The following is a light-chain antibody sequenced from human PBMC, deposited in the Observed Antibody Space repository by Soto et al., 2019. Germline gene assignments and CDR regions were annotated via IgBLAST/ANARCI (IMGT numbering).Light chain of an antibody. J-gene: IGLJ1*01. Sequence: QSVLTQPASVSGSPGQSITISCTGTSRDVGGYDYVSWYQQHPGKAPKLMIYDVSNRPSGVSVHFSGSKSGNTASLTISGLQAEDEADYYCTSHTSSRTLVFGTGTKVTVL. V-gene: IGLV2-14*01. CDR2: DVS. CDR1: SRDVGGYDY. CDR3: TSHTSSRTLV.